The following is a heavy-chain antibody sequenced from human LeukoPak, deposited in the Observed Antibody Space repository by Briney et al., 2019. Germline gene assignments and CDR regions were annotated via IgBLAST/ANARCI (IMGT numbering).Heavy chain of an antibody. CDR1: GFTFNSYW. CDR2: IKPDGSEI. D-gene: IGHD4-17*01. CDR3: AKVDYGDYGLDY. V-gene: IGHV3-7*03. Sequence: PGGSLRLSCAASGFTFNSYWMSWVRQAPGKGLEWVANIKPDGSEIYYVDSVKGRFTISRDNAKNSLYLQMNSLRAEDTALYYCAKVDYGDYGLDYWGQGTLVTVSS. J-gene: IGHJ4*02.